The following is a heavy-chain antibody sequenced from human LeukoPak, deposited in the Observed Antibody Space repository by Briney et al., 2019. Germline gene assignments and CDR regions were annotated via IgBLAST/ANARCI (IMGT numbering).Heavy chain of an antibody. CDR3: ARGGDDSSSSGDFDY. V-gene: IGHV7-4-1*02. D-gene: IGHD6-6*01. Sequence: ASVKVSCKASGYTFTSYAMNWVLQAPGQGLEWMGWINTNTGNPMYAQGFTGRFVFSSDTSVSTAYLQISSLKAEDTAVYYCARGGDDSSSSGDFDYWGQGTLVTVSS. CDR1: GYTFTSYA. J-gene: IGHJ4*02. CDR2: INTNTGNP.